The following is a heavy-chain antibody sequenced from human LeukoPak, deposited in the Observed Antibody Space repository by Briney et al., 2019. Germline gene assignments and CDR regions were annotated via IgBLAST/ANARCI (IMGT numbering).Heavy chain of an antibody. V-gene: IGHV4-38-2*01. D-gene: IGHD3-10*01. CDR1: GHSISSGSY. CDR2: MYHSGST. CDR3: ARTYYYGFFEKNRFDT. Sequence: SETLSLTFAVSGHSISSGSYWGWLRQPPGKGLEWVGSMYHSGSTFYNPSLMSRVTISVDTSNNHFSLKLCSVTAADTAVYYCARTYYYGFFEKNRFDTGGQGPLVTVS. J-gene: IGHJ5*02.